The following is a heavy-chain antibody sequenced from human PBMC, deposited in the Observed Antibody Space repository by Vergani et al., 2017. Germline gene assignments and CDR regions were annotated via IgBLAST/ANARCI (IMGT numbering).Heavy chain of an antibody. J-gene: IGHJ6*03. Sequence: QVQLPESGPGLVKPSGTLSLTCAVSGGSISSSNWWSWFRQPPGKGLGWIGEIYHSGSTNYNPSLKSRVTISVEKSKNQFSLKLSSVTAADTAVYYCARAETPFMIVVVYYYYYYYMDVWGKGTTVTVSS. CDR2: IYHSGST. D-gene: IGHD3-22*01. V-gene: IGHV4-4*02. CDR3: ARAETPFMIVVVYYYYYYYMDV. CDR1: GGSISSSNW.